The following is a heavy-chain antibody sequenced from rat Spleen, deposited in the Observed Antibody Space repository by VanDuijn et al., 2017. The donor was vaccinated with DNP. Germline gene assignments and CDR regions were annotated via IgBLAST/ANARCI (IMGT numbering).Heavy chain of an antibody. Sequence: EVQLVESGGGLVQPGRSLKLSCAASGFTFSDYAMAWVRQAPKKGLEWVATIIYDGSSTYYRDSVKGRFTISRDNAKSTLYLQMDSLRSEDTATDDCARRGYYDSGDPYFDYWGQGVMVTVSS. CDR3: ARRGYYDSGDPYFDY. D-gene: IGHD1-1*01. V-gene: IGHV5-17*01. J-gene: IGHJ2*01. CDR2: IIYDGSST. CDR1: GFTFSDYA.